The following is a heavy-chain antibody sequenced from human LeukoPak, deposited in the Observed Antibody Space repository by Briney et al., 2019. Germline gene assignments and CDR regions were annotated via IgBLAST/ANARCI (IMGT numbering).Heavy chain of an antibody. V-gene: IGHV4-38-2*02. CDR3: ARDPEQWLVPGVNYMDV. D-gene: IGHD6-19*01. J-gene: IGHJ6*03. CDR2: IYHSGST. CDR1: GYSISSGYY. Sequence: PSETLSLTCTVSGYSISSGYYWGWIRQPPGKGLEWIGTIYHSGSTYYNPSLKSRVTISVDKSKNQFSLKLSSVTAADTAVYYCARDPEQWLVPGVNYMDVWGKGTTVTVSS.